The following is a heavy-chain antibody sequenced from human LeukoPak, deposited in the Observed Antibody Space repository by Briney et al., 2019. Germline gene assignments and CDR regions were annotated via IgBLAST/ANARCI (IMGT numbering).Heavy chain of an antibody. V-gene: IGHV4-59*11. Sequence: PSETLSLTCAVSGASISSHYWSWIRQPPGEGLERIGYTSGSISDNPSLKSRVAVSVDPFQNQVSLSLTSVTAADTAVYYCARVLAIFGLDTTDFYMDVWGKGTTVTVSS. CDR3: ARVLAIFGLDTTDFYMDV. J-gene: IGHJ6*03. CDR1: GASISSHY. D-gene: IGHD3/OR15-3a*01. CDR2: TSGSI.